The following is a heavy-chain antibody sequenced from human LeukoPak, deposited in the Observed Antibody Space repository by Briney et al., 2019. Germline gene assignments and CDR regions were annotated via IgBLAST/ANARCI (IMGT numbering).Heavy chain of an antibody. Sequence: GGSLRLSCAASGFTFSSCSMNWVRQAPGKGLEWVSSIASSSSYIHYADSVKGRFSISRDNAKNSLYLQMNSLRAEDTAVYYCARGPMYYYDGSGYYFDYWGQGTLVTVSS. J-gene: IGHJ4*02. CDR1: GFTFSSCS. CDR3: ARGPMYYYDGSGYYFDY. V-gene: IGHV3-21*01. D-gene: IGHD3-22*01. CDR2: IASSSSYI.